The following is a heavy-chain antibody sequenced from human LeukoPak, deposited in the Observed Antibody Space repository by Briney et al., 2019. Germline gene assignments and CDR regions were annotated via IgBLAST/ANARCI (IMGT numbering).Heavy chain of an antibody. J-gene: IGHJ4*02. Sequence: GGSLRLSCAASGFTFSSYGMHWVRQAPGKGLEWVAFIRYDGSNKYYADSVKGRFTISRDNSKNTLYPQMNSLRAEDTAVYYCAKSSGYSIDYWGQGTLVTVSS. CDR3: AKSSGYSIDY. V-gene: IGHV3-30*02. D-gene: IGHD3-22*01. CDR2: IRYDGSNK. CDR1: GFTFSSYG.